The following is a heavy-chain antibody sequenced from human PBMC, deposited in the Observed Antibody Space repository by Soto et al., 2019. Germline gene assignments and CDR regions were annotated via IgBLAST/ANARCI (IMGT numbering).Heavy chain of an antibody. CDR2: INPSSST. Sequence: QVQLVQSGAEVKKPGASVKVSCKASGYSFTSYYIHWVRQAPGQGLEWMGIINPSSSTTYAQKFQGRVTMTRDTSTSTVYMELSSLRSEDTAVDYCARVGCSVGSCYAGDYWGLGTLVTVSS. CDR3: ARVGCSVGSCYAGDY. J-gene: IGHJ4*02. CDR1: GYSFTSYY. D-gene: IGHD2-15*01. V-gene: IGHV1-46*01.